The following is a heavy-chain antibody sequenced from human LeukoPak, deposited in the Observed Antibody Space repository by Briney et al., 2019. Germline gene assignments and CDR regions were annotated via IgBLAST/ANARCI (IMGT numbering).Heavy chain of an antibody. Sequence: SVKVSCKASGGTFSSYAISWVRQAPGQGLEWMGGIIPIFGTANYAQKFQGRITITADESTSTAYMELSSLRSEDTAVYYCARVSDYYDSSGYYMIFDYWGQGTLVTVSS. V-gene: IGHV1-69*01. D-gene: IGHD3-22*01. CDR3: ARVSDYYDSSGYYMIFDY. CDR2: IIPIFGTA. CDR1: GGTFSSYA. J-gene: IGHJ4*02.